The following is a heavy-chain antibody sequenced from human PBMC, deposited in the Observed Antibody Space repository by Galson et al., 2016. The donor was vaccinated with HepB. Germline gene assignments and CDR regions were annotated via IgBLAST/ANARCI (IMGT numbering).Heavy chain of an antibody. CDR2: IIPVFGTG. V-gene: IGHV1-69*13. Sequence: SVKVSCKASGGTFRSYVITWVRQAPGQGLDWMGGIIPVFGTGNSAQKFQGRVTITADESTSTAYMELSSLTSEATAVYYCARGVLKGYCTSPSCTASWFDPWGQGTLVTVSS. CDR1: GGTFRSYV. J-gene: IGHJ5*02. D-gene: IGHD2-2*01. CDR3: ARGVLKGYCTSPSCTASWFDP.